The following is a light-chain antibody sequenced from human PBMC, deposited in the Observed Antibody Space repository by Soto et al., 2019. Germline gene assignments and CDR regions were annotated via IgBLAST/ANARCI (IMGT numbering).Light chain of an antibody. CDR1: SSDVGDYDY. Sequence: QSVLTQPPSASGFPGQSVTISCTGTSSDVGDYDYVSWYQQHPGKAPKLLIFEVTKRPSGVPDRVSASKSGNTASLTVSGLRAEDEADYYCCSYAGSNDLVFGSGTKLTVL. CDR3: CSYAGSNDLV. CDR2: EVT. V-gene: IGLV2-8*01. J-gene: IGLJ1*01.